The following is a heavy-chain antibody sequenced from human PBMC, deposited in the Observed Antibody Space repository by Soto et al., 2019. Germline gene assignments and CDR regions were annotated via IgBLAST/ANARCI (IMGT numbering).Heavy chain of an antibody. CDR1: GFTFSDYY. J-gene: IGHJ2*01. V-gene: IGHV3-11*01. D-gene: IGHD2-8*01. Sequence: QVQLVESGGGFVKPGGSLRLSCAASGFTFSDYYMSWIRQAPGKGLEWISYISGGGSAIYYADSVKGRFTISRDNARNSGYLQINVLSVEYAAVYYCACWRGVNGGSSWYFDLWGRCTLVTVSS. CDR2: ISGGGSAI. CDR3: ACWRGVNGGSSWYFDL.